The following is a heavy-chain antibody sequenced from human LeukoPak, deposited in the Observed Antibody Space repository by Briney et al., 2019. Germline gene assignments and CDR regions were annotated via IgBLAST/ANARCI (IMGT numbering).Heavy chain of an antibody. CDR2: ISYDGSNK. V-gene: IGHV3-30*03. CDR1: GFTFSSYG. Sequence: PGGSLRLSCAASGFTFSSYGMHWVRQAPGKGLEWVAVISYDGSNKYYADSVKGRFTISRDNSKNTLYLQMNSLRAEDTAVYYCARDLDDSSSSYPWGQGTLVTVSS. CDR3: ARDLDDSSSSYP. D-gene: IGHD6-6*01. J-gene: IGHJ5*02.